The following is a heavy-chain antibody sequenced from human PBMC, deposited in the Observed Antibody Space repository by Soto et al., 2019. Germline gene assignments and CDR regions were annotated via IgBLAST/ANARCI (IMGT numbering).Heavy chain of an antibody. V-gene: IGHV4-30-4*01. J-gene: IGHJ6*02. Sequence: QVQLQESGPGLVKPSQNMSLTCTVSGGSISSGDYYWSWIRQPPGKGLEWIGYIYYSGSTYYNPSLKSRVTISVDTSKNQFSRKLSSVTAADTAVYYCARGVFGVAATYYYYYGMDVWGQGTTVTVSS. CDR1: GGSISSGDYY. CDR2: IYYSGST. D-gene: IGHD3-3*01. CDR3: ARGVFGVAATYYYYYGMDV.